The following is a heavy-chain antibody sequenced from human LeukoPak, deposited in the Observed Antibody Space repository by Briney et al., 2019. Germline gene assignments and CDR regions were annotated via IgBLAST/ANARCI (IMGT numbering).Heavy chain of an antibody. D-gene: IGHD1-1*01. CDR1: GGSISSNNW. Sequence: GTLSLTCAVSGGSISSNNWWGWVRQPPGKGLEWIGEIYHSGSPNYNPSLKSRVTISVDKSRNHFSLNLSSVTAADTAVYYCARVNINNWHSCDYWGRGTLVTVSS. CDR2: IYHSGSP. V-gene: IGHV4-4*02. CDR3: ARVNINNWHSCDY. J-gene: IGHJ4*02.